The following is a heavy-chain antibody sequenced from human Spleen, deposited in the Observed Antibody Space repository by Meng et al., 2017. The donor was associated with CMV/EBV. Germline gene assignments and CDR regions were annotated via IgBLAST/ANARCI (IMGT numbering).Heavy chain of an antibody. D-gene: IGHD5-24*01. J-gene: IGHJ6*02. CDR3: ARPLDGYSKSYFYYGMDV. CDR1: GFTFSTYS. CDR2: IKQDGSEK. V-gene: IGHV3-7*01. Sequence: ETLSLTCAASGFTFSTYSMNWVRQAPGKGLKWVANIKQDGSEKYYVDSVKGRFTISRDNAENSLYLQMNNLRAEDTAVYYCARPLDGYSKSYFYYGMDVWGQGTTVTVSS.